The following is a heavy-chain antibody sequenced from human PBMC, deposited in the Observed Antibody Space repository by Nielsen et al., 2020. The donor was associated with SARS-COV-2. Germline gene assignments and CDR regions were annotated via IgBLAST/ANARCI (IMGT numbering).Heavy chain of an antibody. V-gene: IGHV3-23*01. Sequence: GGSLRLSCAASGFAFSNYAMSWVRQTSGKGLKWVSSISGSGGSTYHAASVKGRFTISRDNSNNVLFLQMNSLRADDTAIYYCAKVPRFCSGTSCLNFDYWGQGTLVTVSS. J-gene: IGHJ4*02. CDR2: ISGSGGST. D-gene: IGHD2-2*01. CDR1: GFAFSNYA. CDR3: AKVPRFCSGTSCLNFDY.